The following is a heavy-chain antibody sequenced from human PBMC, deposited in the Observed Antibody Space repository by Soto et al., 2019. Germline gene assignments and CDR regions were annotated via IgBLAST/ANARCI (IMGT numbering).Heavy chain of an antibody. V-gene: IGHV3-30*18. CDR2: ISYHGNDK. CDR1: DFTLSGYA. CDR3: AKDLLHNTVTTCGS. Sequence: QVQLVESGGALSKLGGSWNLSVQASDFTLSGYARPGFGKAPGRGLEWVAVISYHGNDKYYADSVKGRFTISRDNFKSTLYLQMSSLRAEDTAIYFCAKDLLHNTVTTCGSWGQGTLVTVSS. D-gene: IGHD4-17*01. J-gene: IGHJ5*02.